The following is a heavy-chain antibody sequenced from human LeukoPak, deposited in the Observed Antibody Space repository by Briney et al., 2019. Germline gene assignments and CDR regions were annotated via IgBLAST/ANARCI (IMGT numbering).Heavy chain of an antibody. CDR2: IKQDGSEK. D-gene: IGHD2-2*01. CDR3: TTDGEVYCSSTSCYRDDY. Sequence: GGSLRLSCAASGFTFNNYWMSWVRQAPGKGLEWVANIKQDGSEKYYVDSVKGRFTISRDNAKNSLYLQMNSLKTEDTAVYYCTTDGEVYCSSTSCYRDDYWGQGTLVTVSS. V-gene: IGHV3-7*03. CDR1: GFTFNNYW. J-gene: IGHJ4*02.